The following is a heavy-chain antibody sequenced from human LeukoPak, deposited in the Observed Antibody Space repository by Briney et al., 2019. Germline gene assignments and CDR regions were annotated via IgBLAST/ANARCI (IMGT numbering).Heavy chain of an antibody. V-gene: IGHV3-30*04. CDR3: ARDRPFPLVRIKGSVDFSYYAMDV. CDR2: ISNDGTNE. J-gene: IGHJ6*02. Sequence: PGRSLRLSCAASGFTFSTYTMHWVRQAPGKGLEWVALISNDGTNEYYADSVKGRFTISRDNSKNSLYLQMNSLRAEDTAVYYCARDRPFPLVRIKGSVDFSYYAMDVWGQGTLVTVSS. CDR1: GFTFSTYT. D-gene: IGHD3-10*01.